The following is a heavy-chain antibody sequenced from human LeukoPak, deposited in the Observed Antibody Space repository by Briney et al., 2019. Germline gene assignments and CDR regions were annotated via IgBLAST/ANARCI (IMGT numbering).Heavy chain of an antibody. V-gene: IGHV4-61*10. CDR3: ARDLGSYGFDY. CDR2: IYYSGST. Sequence: SETLSLTCTVSGGSISSGSYYWSWIRQPAGKGLEWIGYIYYSGSTNYNPSLKSRVTISVDTSKNQFSLKLSSVTAADTAVYYCARDLGSYGFDYWGQGTLVTVSS. J-gene: IGHJ4*02. CDR1: GGSISSGSYY. D-gene: IGHD5-18*01.